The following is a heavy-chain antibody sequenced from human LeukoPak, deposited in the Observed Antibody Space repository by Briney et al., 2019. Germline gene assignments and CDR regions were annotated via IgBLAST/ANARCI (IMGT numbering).Heavy chain of an antibody. D-gene: IGHD6-19*01. Sequence: GGSLRLSCAASGFTFYDYAMHWVRQVPGKGLEWVSGITWNTGSLDYAASVKGRFIISRDNAKNSLFLQMNSLRDDDMAFYYCVKGRSLKQWLVRSGADYFDSWGQGILVAVSS. V-gene: IGHV3-9*03. CDR1: GFTFYDYA. CDR2: ITWNTGSL. J-gene: IGHJ4*02. CDR3: VKGRSLKQWLVRSGADYFDS.